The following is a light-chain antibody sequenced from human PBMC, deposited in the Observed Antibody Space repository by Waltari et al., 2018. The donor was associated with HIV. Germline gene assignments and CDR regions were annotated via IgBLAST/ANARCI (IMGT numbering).Light chain of an antibody. CDR1: KLGDKF. Sequence: SYALTQPPSVSVSPGQTATITCSGDKLGDKFTSWYQQKPGQSPLLVIYQDAKRPSGIHERFSGSNSGKTATLTISGAQAVDEADYYCQAWDSRSVVFGGGTKLTVL. CDR2: QDA. CDR3: QAWDSRSVV. J-gene: IGLJ2*01. V-gene: IGLV3-1*01.